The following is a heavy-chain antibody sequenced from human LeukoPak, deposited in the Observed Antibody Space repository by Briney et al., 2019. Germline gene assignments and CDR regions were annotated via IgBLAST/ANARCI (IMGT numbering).Heavy chain of an antibody. V-gene: IGHV1-69*04. Sequence: SVKVSCKASGGTFSSYVISWVRQAPGQGLEWMGRIIPILGIANYAQKFQGRVTITVDKSTSTAYMELSSLRSEDTAVCYCASLDVLLWFGELLPTYGMDVWGQGTTVTVSS. CDR3: ASLDVLLWFGELLPTYGMDV. CDR2: IIPILGIA. J-gene: IGHJ6*02. D-gene: IGHD3-10*01. CDR1: GGTFSSYV.